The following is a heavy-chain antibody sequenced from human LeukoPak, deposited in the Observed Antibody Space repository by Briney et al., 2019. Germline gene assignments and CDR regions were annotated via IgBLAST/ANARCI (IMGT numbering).Heavy chain of an antibody. CDR2: IYYSGST. D-gene: IGHD3-9*01. J-gene: IGHJ4*02. CDR3: ARVQESQIDYYFDY. CDR1: GGSISSYY. V-gene: IGHV4-59*01. Sequence: PSETLSLTCTVSGGSISSYYWSWIRQPPGKGLEWIGYIYYSGSTNYNPSLKSRVTISVDTSKNQFSLKLSSVTAADTAVYYCARVQESQIDYYFDYWGQGTLDTVSS.